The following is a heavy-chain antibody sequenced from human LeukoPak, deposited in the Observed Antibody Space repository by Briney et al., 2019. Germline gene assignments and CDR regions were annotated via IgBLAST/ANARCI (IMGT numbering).Heavy chain of an antibody. V-gene: IGHV3-7*05. CDR2: IKQDGSDK. D-gene: IGHD1-14*01. CDR1: GFTFSSYW. Sequence: GGSLRLSCAASGFTFSSYWMSWVRQAPGKGLEWVANIKQDGSDKYYVDSVKDRFTISRDNAKNSLYLQMNSLRAEDTAVYYCARDNPQGYFDYWGQGTLVTVSS. CDR3: ARDNPQGYFDY. J-gene: IGHJ4*02.